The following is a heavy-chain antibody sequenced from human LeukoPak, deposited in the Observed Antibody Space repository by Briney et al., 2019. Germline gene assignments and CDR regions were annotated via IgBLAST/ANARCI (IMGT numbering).Heavy chain of an antibody. CDR2: INYGGTT. CDR1: GGSISSNNYY. D-gene: IGHD3-10*01. CDR3: ARYVVSGAGKYYFDY. Sequence: SETLSLTCTVSGGSISSNNYYWSWIRQPPGREMEWIASINYGGTTYYNPSLKSRVTVSVDTSKNQFSLRLSSVTAADTALYLCARYVVSGAGKYYFDYWGQGSLVTVSS. V-gene: IGHV4-39*01. J-gene: IGHJ4*02.